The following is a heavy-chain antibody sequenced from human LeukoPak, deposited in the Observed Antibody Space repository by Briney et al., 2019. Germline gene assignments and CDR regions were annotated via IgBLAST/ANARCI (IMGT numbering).Heavy chain of an antibody. J-gene: IGHJ4*02. Sequence: GSLRLSCAASGFTFSSYGMHWVRQAPGKGLEWVAVISYDGSNKYYADSVKGRFTISRDNAKNSLYLQMNSLRAEDTALYYCAKERSRSLYYWGQGTLVTVSS. CDR3: AKERSRSLYY. CDR1: GFTFSSYG. CDR2: ISYDGSNK. V-gene: IGHV3-30*18. D-gene: IGHD1-26*01.